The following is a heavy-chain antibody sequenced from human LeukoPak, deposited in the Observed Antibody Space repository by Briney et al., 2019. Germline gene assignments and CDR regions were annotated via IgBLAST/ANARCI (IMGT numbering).Heavy chain of an antibody. Sequence: GGSLRLSCAASGLAFGDYYMIWIRQAPGKGLEWLGYISGSGSFTNYADSVKGRFNISRDNAKESVYLQMNSLRAEDTALYYCARDLSWRTGSLDYWGQGTMVTVSS. CDR1: GLAFGDYY. CDR2: ISGSGSFT. V-gene: IGHV3-11*05. D-gene: IGHD3/OR15-3a*01. J-gene: IGHJ4*02. CDR3: ARDLSWRTGSLDY.